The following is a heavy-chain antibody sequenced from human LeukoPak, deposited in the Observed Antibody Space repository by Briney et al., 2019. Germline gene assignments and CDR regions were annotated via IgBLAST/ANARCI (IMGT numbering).Heavy chain of an antibody. V-gene: IGHV3-48*03. J-gene: IGHJ4*02. CDR1: GFTFSSYE. Sequence: GGSLTLSCAASGFTFSSYEMNWVRQAPGKVLEWVSYIISSGSNIYYADSVKGRFTISRDNAKNSLYLQMNSLRAEDTAVYYCARDHYDILTGYFTSTYFDYWGQGTLVTVSS. D-gene: IGHD3-9*01. CDR2: IISSGSNI. CDR3: ARDHYDILTGYFTSTYFDY.